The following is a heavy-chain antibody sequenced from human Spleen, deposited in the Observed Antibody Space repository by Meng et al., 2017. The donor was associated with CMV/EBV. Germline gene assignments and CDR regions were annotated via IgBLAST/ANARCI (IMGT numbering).Heavy chain of an antibody. CDR3: AKAGDWPAADGEYYYYYGLDV. J-gene: IGHJ6*02. V-gene: IGHV3-23*01. D-gene: IGHD2-2*01. CDR1: GFTVSSNY. CDR2: ISHTTYNT. Sequence: GESLKISCAVSGFTVSSNYMNWVRQAPGKGLEWVSAISHTTYNTYYTDSVKGRFTVSRDNSRNTVYLQMSSLRADDTAVYFCAKAGDWPAADGEYYYYYGLDVWGQGTTVTVSS.